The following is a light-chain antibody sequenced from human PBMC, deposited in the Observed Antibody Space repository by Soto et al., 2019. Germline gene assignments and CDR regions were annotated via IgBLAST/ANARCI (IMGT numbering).Light chain of an antibody. J-gene: IGKJ4*01. CDR2: GAY. CDR3: KQYGVSQGP. CDR1: QSVSSSN. Sequence: EIVLTQSPGTLSLSPGARATLSCRASQSVSSSNLAWYQQRPGQAPRLLIYGAYSRATGIQDRFSGSGSGTDFTLTIRRLEPEDFAVYYCKQYGVSQGPFGGGTKVDIK. V-gene: IGKV3-20*01.